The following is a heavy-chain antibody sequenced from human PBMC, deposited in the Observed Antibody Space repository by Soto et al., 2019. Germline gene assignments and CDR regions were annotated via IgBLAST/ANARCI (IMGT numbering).Heavy chain of an antibody. D-gene: IGHD5-18*01. CDR2: ISYDGSNK. Sequence: GGSMRLSCAASGFNFSSCCMHWVRQAPGKGLEWVAVISYDGSNKYYADSVKGRFTISRDNSKNTLYLQMNSLRAEDTAVYYCAKEDTAMVMIFVYWGQGTLVTVSS. CDR3: AKEDTAMVMIFVY. J-gene: IGHJ4*02. CDR1: GFNFSSCC. V-gene: IGHV3-30*18.